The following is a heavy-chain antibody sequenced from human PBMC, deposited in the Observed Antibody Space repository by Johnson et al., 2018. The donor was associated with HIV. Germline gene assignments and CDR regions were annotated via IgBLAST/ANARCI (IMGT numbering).Heavy chain of an antibody. J-gene: IGHJ3*02. CDR3: AKVVGIAAAGWDAFDI. V-gene: IGHV3-11*01. Sequence: VQLVESGGGLVKPGGSLRLSCAASGITFSDYYMSWIRQAPGKGLEWVSYISSSGSTIDYADSVKGRFTISRDNAKNSLYLQMNSLRAEDTALYYCAKVVGIAAAGWDAFDIWGQGTMVTVSS. CDR1: GITFSDYY. D-gene: IGHD6-13*01. CDR2: ISSSGSTI.